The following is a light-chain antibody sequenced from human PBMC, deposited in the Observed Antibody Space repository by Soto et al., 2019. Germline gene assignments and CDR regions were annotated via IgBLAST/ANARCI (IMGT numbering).Light chain of an antibody. Sequence: QSVLTQPASVSGSPGQSITISCTGTITDVGSSNYVSWYKQHPGKAPKLMIYDVSNRPSGVSNRFSGSRSGNTASLTISGLQDEDEADYYCSSYTTASTWVFVGGTKLTVL. CDR3: SSYTTASTWV. CDR2: DVS. CDR1: ITDVGSSNY. V-gene: IGLV2-14*01. J-gene: IGLJ2*01.